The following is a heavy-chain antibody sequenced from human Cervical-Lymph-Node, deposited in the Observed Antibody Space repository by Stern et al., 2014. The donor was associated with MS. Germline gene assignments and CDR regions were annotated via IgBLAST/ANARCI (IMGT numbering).Heavy chain of an antibody. CDR1: GFTFSSYG. Sequence: QVQLVESGGGVVQPGRSLRLSCAASGFTFSSYGMHWVRQAPGKGLEWVAVISYDGSNKYYADSVKGRFTISRDNSKNTLYLQMNNLRAEDTAVYYCAKDRAQSLYYCYGMDVWGQGTTVTVSS. V-gene: IGHV3-30*18. CDR3: AKDRAQSLYYCYGMDV. D-gene: IGHD4-11*01. J-gene: IGHJ6*02. CDR2: ISYDGSNK.